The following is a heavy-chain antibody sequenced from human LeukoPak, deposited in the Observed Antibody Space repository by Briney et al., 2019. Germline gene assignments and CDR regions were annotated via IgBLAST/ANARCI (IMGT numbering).Heavy chain of an antibody. CDR2: ISGSGGST. D-gene: IGHD6-19*01. J-gene: IGHJ4*02. CDR3: ARVLSGASGWYGDFDY. Sequence: GGSLRLSCAASGFTFSSYAMSWVRQAPGKGLEWVSAISGSGGSTYYADSVKGRFTISRDNSKNTLYLQMSSLRSEDTAVYYCARVLSGASGWYGDFDYWGQGTLATVSS. CDR1: GFTFSSYA. V-gene: IGHV3-23*01.